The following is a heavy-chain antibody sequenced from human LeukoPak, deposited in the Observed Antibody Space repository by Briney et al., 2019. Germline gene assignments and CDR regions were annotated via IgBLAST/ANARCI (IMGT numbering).Heavy chain of an antibody. D-gene: IGHD2-15*01. CDR2: IYYSGST. V-gene: IGHV4-39*07. CDR1: GGSISSSSYY. J-gene: IGHJ5*02. Sequence: SETLSLACTVSGGSISSSSYYWGWIRQPPGKGLEWIGSIYYSGSTYYNPSLKSRVTISVDTSKNQFSLKLSSVTAADTAVYYCARGRLPDNWFDPWGQGTLVTVSS. CDR3: ARGRLPDNWFDP.